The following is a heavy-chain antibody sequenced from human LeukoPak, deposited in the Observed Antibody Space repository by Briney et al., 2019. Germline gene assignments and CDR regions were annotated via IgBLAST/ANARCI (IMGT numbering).Heavy chain of an antibody. CDR3: AKDGSRIAVAGSYYDY. Sequence: GGSLRLSCAASGFTLSSYAMTWVRQAPGKRLEWVSAISGSGDRTYYADSVKGRFTISRDNSKNTLYLQMNSLRAEDTAVYYCAKDGSRIAVAGSYYDYWGQGTLVTVSS. CDR2: ISGSGDRT. CDR1: GFTLSSYA. D-gene: IGHD6-19*01. V-gene: IGHV3-23*01. J-gene: IGHJ4*02.